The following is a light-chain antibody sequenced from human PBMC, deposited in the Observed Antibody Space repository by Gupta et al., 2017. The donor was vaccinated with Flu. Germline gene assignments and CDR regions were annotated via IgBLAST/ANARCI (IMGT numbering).Light chain of an antibody. V-gene: IGLV1-51*02. CDR3: GTWDTSLRAWV. J-gene: IGLJ3*02. CDR1: SSNIGNNF. CDR2: QND. Sequence: KVTVSCSGGSSNIGNNFVSWYQQLPATTPKLVIYQNDRRPSGIPDRFSGSKSGTSATLGITGLQTGDEADYYCGTWDTSLRAWVFGGGTKLTVL.